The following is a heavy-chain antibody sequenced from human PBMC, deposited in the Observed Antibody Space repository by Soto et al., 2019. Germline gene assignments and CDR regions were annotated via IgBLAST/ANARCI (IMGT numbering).Heavy chain of an antibody. Sequence: GASVKVSCKASRGTFSSYTISWVRQAPGQGLEWMGRIIPILGIANYAQKFQGRVTITADKSTSTAYMELSSLRSEDTAVYYCARDLEYYYYYYMDLWGKGTTVTVSS. CDR3: ARDLEYYYYYYMDL. CDR2: IIPILGIA. CDR1: RGTFSSYT. J-gene: IGHJ6*03. V-gene: IGHV1-69*04.